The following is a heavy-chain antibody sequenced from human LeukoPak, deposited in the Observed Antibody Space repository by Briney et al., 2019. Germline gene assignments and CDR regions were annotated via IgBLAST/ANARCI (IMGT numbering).Heavy chain of an antibody. Sequence: GGSLRLSCAASGFTFSSYAMSWVRQAPGKGLEWVSAISGSGGSTYYADSVKGRFTISRDYSKNTLYLQMNSLRAEDTAVYYCAKTITMIVVVSGYDYWGQGTLVTVSS. CDR3: AKTITMIVVVSGYDY. CDR2: ISGSGGST. CDR1: GFTFSSYA. J-gene: IGHJ4*02. D-gene: IGHD3-22*01. V-gene: IGHV3-23*01.